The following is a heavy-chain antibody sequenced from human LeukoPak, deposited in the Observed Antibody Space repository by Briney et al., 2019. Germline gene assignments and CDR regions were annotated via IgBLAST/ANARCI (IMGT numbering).Heavy chain of an antibody. J-gene: IGHJ5*02. CDR3: AKFTPYYDSSTALPFDP. V-gene: IGHV3-30*02. D-gene: IGHD3-22*01. CDR1: GFTFSSYG. CDR2: IRYDGSNK. Sequence: PGGSLRLSCAASGFTFSSYGMHWVRQAPGKGLEWVAFIRYDGSNKYYADSVKGRFTISRDNSKNTLYLQMNSLRAEDTAVYYCAKFTPYYDSSTALPFDPWGQGTLVTVSS.